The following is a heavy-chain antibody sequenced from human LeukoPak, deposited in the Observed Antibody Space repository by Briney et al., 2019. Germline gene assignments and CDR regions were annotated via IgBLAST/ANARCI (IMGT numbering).Heavy chain of an antibody. CDR3: ARGRGAFDI. CDR1: GCTFSSYA. V-gene: IGHV3-30*04. CDR2: ISYDGSNE. J-gene: IGHJ3*02. Sequence: GRSLRLSCAASGCTFSSYAMHWVRQAPGKGLEWVAVISYDGSNEYYADSVKGRFTISRDNSKNTLYLQMNSLRAEDTAVYYCARGRGAFDIWGQGTMVTVSS.